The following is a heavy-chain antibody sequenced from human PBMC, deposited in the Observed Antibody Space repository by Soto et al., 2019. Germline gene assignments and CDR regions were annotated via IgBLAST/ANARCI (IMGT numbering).Heavy chain of an antibody. CDR3: ARVLRLAVAYDAFDI. CDR2: IIPIFGTA. D-gene: IGHD6-19*01. Sequence: ASVKVSCKASGGTFISYAISWVRQAPGQGLEWMGGIIPIFGTASYEQKFQGRVKITGDESTSTAYMELSSLRSEDTAVYYCARVLRLAVAYDAFDIWGQGKMVTVSS. V-gene: IGHV1-69*13. J-gene: IGHJ3*02. CDR1: GGTFISYA.